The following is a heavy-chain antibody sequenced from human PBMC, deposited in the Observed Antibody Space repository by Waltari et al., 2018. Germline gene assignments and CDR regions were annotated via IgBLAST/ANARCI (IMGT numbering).Heavy chain of an antibody. CDR1: GSGSMVYT. J-gene: IGHJ6*03. V-gene: IGHV3-21*06. CDR2: IGSSSTYT. CDR3: ASHPEDFYYYMDV. Sequence: EVQLLRSGGGLATRGGSLRLSCEAPGSGSMVYTMNWVRQTPGKGLEWVSSIGSSSTYTYYADSVKGRFTISRDNAAHSLYLEMNALRPEDTGVYYCASHPEDFYYYMDVWGKGTTVTVSS.